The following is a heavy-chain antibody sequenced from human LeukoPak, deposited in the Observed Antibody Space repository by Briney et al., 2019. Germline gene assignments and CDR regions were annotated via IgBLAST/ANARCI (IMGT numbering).Heavy chain of an antibody. Sequence: PGRSLRLSCAASGFTFDDYAMHWVRQAPGKGLEWVSGISWNSGSIGYADSVKGRFTISRDNAKNSLYLQTNSLRAEDTAVYYCLGGTGWIFDYWGQGTLVTVSS. CDR1: GFTFDDYA. CDR2: ISWNSGSI. CDR3: LGGTGWIFDY. J-gene: IGHJ4*02. D-gene: IGHD6-19*01. V-gene: IGHV3-9*01.